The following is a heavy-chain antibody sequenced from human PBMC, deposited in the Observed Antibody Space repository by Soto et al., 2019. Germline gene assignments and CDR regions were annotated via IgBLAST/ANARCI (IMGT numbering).Heavy chain of an antibody. CDR3: AKNSESSAYSSFDY. CDR2: ISGSGIST. Sequence: LGGSLRLSCAASGLTFSSYAMSWVRQAPGKGLEWVSGISGSGISTYYADSVKGRFTISRDNSKNTLYLQMNSLRAEDTAVYYCAKNSESSAYSSFDYWGQGTLVTVSS. V-gene: IGHV3-23*01. CDR1: GLTFSSYA. D-gene: IGHD3-22*01. J-gene: IGHJ4*02.